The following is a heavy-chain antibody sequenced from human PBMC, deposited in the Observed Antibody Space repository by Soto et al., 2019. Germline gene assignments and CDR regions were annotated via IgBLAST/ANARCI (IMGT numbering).Heavy chain of an antibody. CDR1: GFTFSSYS. Sequence: ESGGGLVQPGGSLRLSCAASGFTFSSYSMNWVRQAPGKGLEWVSYISSSRSTIYYADSVKGRFTISRDNAKNSLYLQMNSLRVEDTAVYYCARDCPGSSTTCYGNEWFDSWGQGTLVTVSS. CDR3: ARDCPGSSTTCYGNEWFDS. CDR2: ISSSRSTI. V-gene: IGHV3-48*01. J-gene: IGHJ5*01. D-gene: IGHD2-2*01.